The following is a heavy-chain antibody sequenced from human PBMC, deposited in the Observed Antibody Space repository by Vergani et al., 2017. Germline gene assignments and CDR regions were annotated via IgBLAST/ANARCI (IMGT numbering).Heavy chain of an antibody. V-gene: IGHV1-46*03. D-gene: IGHD2/OR15-2a*01. J-gene: IGHJ4*02. Sequence: QVQLVQSGAEVKKPGASVKVSCKASGYTFTSYYMHWVRQAPGQGLEWMGIINPSGGSTSYAQKFQGRVTMTRDTSTSTVYMELSSLRSVDTAVYYCARHGRKIGAFDYWGQGTLVTVSS. CDR1: GYTFTSYY. CDR2: INPSGGST. CDR3: ARHGRKIGAFDY.